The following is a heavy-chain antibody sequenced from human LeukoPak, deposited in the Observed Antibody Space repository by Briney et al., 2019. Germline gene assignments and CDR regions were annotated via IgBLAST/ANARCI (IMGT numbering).Heavy chain of an antibody. J-gene: IGHJ4*02. Sequence: GGSLRLSCAASGFTFSSYWMHWVRQAPEKGLVWVSRINSDGSSTSYADSVKGRFTISRDNAKNTLYLQMNSLRAEDTAVYYCTGGWAHDYWGQGTLVTVSS. D-gene: IGHD1-26*01. CDR3: TGGWAHDY. CDR2: INSDGSST. V-gene: IGHV3-74*01. CDR1: GFTFSSYW.